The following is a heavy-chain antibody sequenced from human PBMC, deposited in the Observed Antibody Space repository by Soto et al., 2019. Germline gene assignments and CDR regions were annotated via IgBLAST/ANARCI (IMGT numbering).Heavy chain of an antibody. CDR2: IIPILGIA. CDR3: AREQVILGTYGTDV. V-gene: IGHV1-69*08. J-gene: IGHJ6*02. Sequence: QVQLVQSGAEVKKPGSSVKVSCKASGGTFSSYTISWVRQAPGQGLEWMGRIIPILGIADYAQNFQGRVTITADQSTSTAYMELSSLRSEDTAVYYCAREQVILGTYGTDVWGQGTTVTVSS. D-gene: IGHD2-15*01. CDR1: GGTFSSYT.